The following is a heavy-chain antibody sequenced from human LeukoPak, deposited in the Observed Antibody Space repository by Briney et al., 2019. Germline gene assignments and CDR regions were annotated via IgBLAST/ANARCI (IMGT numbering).Heavy chain of an antibody. J-gene: IGHJ5*02. CDR2: ISSSGSTI. CDR1: GFTFSDYY. D-gene: IGHD3-3*01. CDR3: AKDAHDFWSGYYTNWFDP. V-gene: IGHV3-11*04. Sequence: GGSLRLSCAASGFTFSDYYMSWIRQAPGKGLEWVSYISSSGSTIYYADSVKGRFTISRDNAKNSLYLQMNSLRTEDTAVYYCAKDAHDFWSGYYTNWFDPWGQGTLVTVSS.